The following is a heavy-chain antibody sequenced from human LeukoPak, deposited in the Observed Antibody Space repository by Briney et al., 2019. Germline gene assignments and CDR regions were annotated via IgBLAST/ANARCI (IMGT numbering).Heavy chain of an antibody. J-gene: IGHJ5*02. D-gene: IGHD2-2*01. CDR2: INHSGNT. Sequence: SETLSLTCAVYGASFGGYYWNWIRQTPGKGLEWIGEINHSGNTNYNPSLESRVTISLDASKNQFFLKLSSVSAADTAVYYCARRVERAALGPWGQGTLVTVSS. CDR3: ARRVERAALGP. V-gene: IGHV4-34*01. CDR1: GASFGGYY.